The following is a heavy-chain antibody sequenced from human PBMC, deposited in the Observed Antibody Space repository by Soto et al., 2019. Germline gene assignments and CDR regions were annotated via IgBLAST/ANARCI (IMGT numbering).Heavy chain of an antibody. CDR1: GYTFTSYG. CDR3: ARDPIHTAMVTSDWFDP. CDR2: ISAYNGNT. V-gene: IGHV1-18*04. D-gene: IGHD5-18*01. Sequence: QVQLVQSGAEVKKPGASVKVSCKASGYTFTSYGISWVRQAPGQELEWMGWISAYNGNTNYAQKLQGRVTMTTDTSTSTAYMELRSLRSDDTAVYYCARDPIHTAMVTSDWFDPWGQGTLVTVSS. J-gene: IGHJ5*02.